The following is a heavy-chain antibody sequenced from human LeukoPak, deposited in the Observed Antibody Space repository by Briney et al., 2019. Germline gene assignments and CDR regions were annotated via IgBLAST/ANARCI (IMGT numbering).Heavy chain of an antibody. J-gene: IGHJ4*02. CDR3: ARGGSDWYNGDY. CDR2: ISNDGISK. CDR1: GFSFCDYG. Sequence: GGSLRLSCTASGFSFCDYGLNWVRQAPGKGLEWVALISNDGISKYYADSVKGRFTISRDNSKNTLYLQMSSLRTEDTAVYYCARGGSDWYNGDYWGQGTLVTVSS. V-gene: IGHV3-30-3*01. D-gene: IGHD6-19*01.